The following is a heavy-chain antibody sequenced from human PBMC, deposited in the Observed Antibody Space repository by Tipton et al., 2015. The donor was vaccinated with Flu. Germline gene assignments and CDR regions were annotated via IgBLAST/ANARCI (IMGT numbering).Heavy chain of an antibody. CDR1: GDSIGYTYY. CDR3: ARVPDSSWYFDL. Sequence: TLSLTCSVSGDSIGYTYYWGWIRQSPGKGLEWIGYIHYTGGTNYSPSLKSRVTISVDTSKNQFSLRLNSVVATDTAVYYCARVPDSSWYFDLWGRGTLVTVSS. CDR2: IHYTGGT. J-gene: IGHJ2*01. V-gene: IGHV4-59*01. D-gene: IGHD5-18*01.